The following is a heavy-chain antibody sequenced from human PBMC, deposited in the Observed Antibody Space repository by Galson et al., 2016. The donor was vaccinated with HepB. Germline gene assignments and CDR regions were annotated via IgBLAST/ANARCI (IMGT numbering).Heavy chain of an antibody. CDR2: IYWDEDK. CDR1: GVSAXTSRXD. V-gene: IGHV2-5*02. D-gene: IGHD1-7*01. CDR3: AHVRDGLELYFDS. J-gene: IGHJ4*02. Sequence: ALVKPTQTLXLXCSXXGVSAXTSRXDVGWIRQPPGKALEWLALIYWDEDKRYNPSLKNRLTITKDTSKHEVVLTMTNMYPVDTATYFCAHVRDGLELYFDSWGQGTLVTVSS.